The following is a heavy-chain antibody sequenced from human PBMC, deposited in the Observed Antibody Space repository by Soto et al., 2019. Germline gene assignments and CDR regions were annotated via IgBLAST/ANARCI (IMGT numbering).Heavy chain of an antibody. CDR2: IRGSGGST. V-gene: IGHV3-23*01. CDR1: GFTFSSST. D-gene: IGHD2-15*01. Sequence: EVELLESGGGLVQPGGPLRLSFAASGFTFSSSTRSWVPQPPGKGLDWVSAIRGSGGSTYYADSVKGRFTISRDNSKNTLYLQMNSLRAEDTAVYYCAKGGTPTRGVYYYALDVWGQGTTVTVSS. J-gene: IGHJ6*02. CDR3: AKGGTPTRGVYYYALDV.